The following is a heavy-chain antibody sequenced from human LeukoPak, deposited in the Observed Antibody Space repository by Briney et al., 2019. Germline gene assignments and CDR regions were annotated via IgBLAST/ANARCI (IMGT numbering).Heavy chain of an antibody. CDR2: IYSRGST. V-gene: IGHV4-39*01. CDR1: GGSISSSHLH. J-gene: IGHJ3*02. Sequence: SETLSLTCTVSGGSISSSHLHWRWLRKPPGKGLEWFGSIYSRGSTYYNPSLKSRVTISVDKSKNQFSLNLNSVTAADTAGYVCARQGWYSGGCYAFDIGGKGTMVTVSS. D-gene: IGHD6-19*01. CDR3: ARQGWYSGGCYAFDI.